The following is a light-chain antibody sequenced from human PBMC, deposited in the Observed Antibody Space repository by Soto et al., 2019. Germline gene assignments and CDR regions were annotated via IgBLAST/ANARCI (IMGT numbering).Light chain of an antibody. CDR2: EVT. J-gene: IGLJ3*02. V-gene: IGLV2-14*01. CDR1: NSDVGAYNY. CDR3: TSYAGSNNLV. Sequence: QSALTQPASVSGSPGQSITISCTGTNSDVGAYNYVSWYQHHPGKAPKLLIYEVTNRPSGISNRFSGSKSGNTASLTISGLQPEDEANYYCTSYAGSNNLVFAGGTKLTVL.